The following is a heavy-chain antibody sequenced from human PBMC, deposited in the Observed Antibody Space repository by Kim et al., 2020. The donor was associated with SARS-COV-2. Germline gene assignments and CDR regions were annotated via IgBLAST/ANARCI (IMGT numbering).Heavy chain of an antibody. Sequence: SETLSLTCVVSGASISSSSCWSWVSQLPGKGLEWIGEVDHSGTTSYNVSLKNRVSILVDKSKNQFSLRLTSVSAADTAVYYCARGVSSAWTLRAWFDPWGQGTLITVS. J-gene: IGHJ5*02. CDR1: GASISSSSC. CDR2: VDHSGTT. V-gene: IGHV4-4*02. CDR3: ARGVSSAWTLRAWFDP. D-gene: IGHD3-22*01.